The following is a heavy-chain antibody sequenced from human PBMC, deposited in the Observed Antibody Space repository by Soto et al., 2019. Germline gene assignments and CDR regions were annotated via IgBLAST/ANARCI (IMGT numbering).Heavy chain of an antibody. CDR1: GVTFSNYA. V-gene: IGHV3-23*01. Sequence: EVQLLESGGGLVQPGGSLRLSCTVSGVTFSNYAMNWVRQAPGKGLEWVSSLSGSGGTTYYADSVKGRFIISRDNSNNTLYLLMNSLRAEDTALYYCAKQRADYGSGADTFYIHSWGQGALVTSS. J-gene: IGHJ4*02. CDR3: AKQRADYGSGADTFYIHS. D-gene: IGHD3-10*01. CDR2: LSGSGGTT.